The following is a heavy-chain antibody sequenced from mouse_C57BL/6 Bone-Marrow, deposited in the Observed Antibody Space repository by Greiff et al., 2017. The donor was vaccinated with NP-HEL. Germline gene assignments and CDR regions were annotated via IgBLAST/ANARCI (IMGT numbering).Heavy chain of an antibody. CDR2: IDPSDSYT. J-gene: IGHJ2*01. Sequence: QVQLQQSGAELVMPGASVKLSCKASGYTFTSYWMHWVKQRPGQGLEWIGEIDPSDSYTNYNQKFKGKSTLTVDKSSSTAYMQLSSLTSEDSAVYYCARGRLRPYYFDYWGQGTTLTVSS. CDR1: GYTFTSYW. D-gene: IGHD2-4*01. V-gene: IGHV1-69*01. CDR3: ARGRLRPYYFDY.